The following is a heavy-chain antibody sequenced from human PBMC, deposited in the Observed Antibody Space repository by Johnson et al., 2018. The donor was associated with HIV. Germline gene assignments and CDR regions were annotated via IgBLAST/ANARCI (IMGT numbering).Heavy chain of an antibody. Sequence: EQLVESGGGLVQPGGSLRLSCSASGFSVSSNYMTWVRQAPGKGLEWVSVIYIGGNTYYADSVKGRFSISRDNSKNTVYLQMNSLRPEDTAVYYCSSPWYYDMYAFDIWGQGTLVTVSS. CDR3: SSPWYYDMYAFDI. V-gene: IGHV3-66*02. D-gene: IGHD3-22*01. J-gene: IGHJ3*02. CDR2: IYIGGNT. CDR1: GFSVSSNY.